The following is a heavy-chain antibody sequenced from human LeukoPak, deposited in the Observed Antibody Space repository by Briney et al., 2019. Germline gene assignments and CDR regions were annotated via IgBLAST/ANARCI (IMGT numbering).Heavy chain of an antibody. CDR2: ISSSSSYI. CDR1: GFTFSSYS. CDR3: ARDKRAPQYFDY. J-gene: IGHJ4*02. V-gene: IGHV3-21*04. Sequence: GGSLRLSCAASGFTFSSYSMNWVRQAPGKGLEWVSSISSSSSYIYYADSVKGRFTISRDNAKNSLYLQMNSLRAEDTALYYCARDKRAPQYFDYWGQGTLVTVSS.